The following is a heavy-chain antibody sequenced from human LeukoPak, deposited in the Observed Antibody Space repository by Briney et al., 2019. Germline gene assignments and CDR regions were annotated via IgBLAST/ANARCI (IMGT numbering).Heavy chain of an antibody. CDR1: GGSFSGYY. V-gene: IGHV4-34*01. CDR2: INPSGST. D-gene: IGHD2-15*01. CDR3: ARGLRLGYCSGGSCYYWFDP. J-gene: IGHJ5*02. Sequence: KSSETLSLTCAVYGGSFSGYYWSWIRQPPGKGLEWIGEINPSGSTNYNLSLKSRVTISADTSKNQFSLNLRSVIAADTAVYYCARGLRLGYCSGGSCYYWFDPWGQGTRVTVSS.